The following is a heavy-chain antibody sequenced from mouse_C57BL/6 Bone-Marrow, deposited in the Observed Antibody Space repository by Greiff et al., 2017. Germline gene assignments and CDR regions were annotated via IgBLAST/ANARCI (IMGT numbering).Heavy chain of an antibody. J-gene: IGHJ4*01. D-gene: IGHD2-1*01. Sequence: EVQLVESGGGLVQPGGSLKLSCAASGFTFSDYYMYWVRQTPEKRLEWVAYISNGGGSTYYPDTVKGRFTISRDNAKNTLYLQMSRLKSEDTAMYYCARRGNYRAMDYWGQGTSVTVSS. CDR2: ISNGGGST. V-gene: IGHV5-12*01. CDR3: ARRGNYRAMDY. CDR1: GFTFSDYY.